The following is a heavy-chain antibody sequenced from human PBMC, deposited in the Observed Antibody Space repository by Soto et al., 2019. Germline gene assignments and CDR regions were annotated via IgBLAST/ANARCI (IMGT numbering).Heavy chain of an antibody. J-gene: IGHJ6*03. V-gene: IGHV4-59*01. Sequence: QVQLQESGPGLVKPSETLSLTCTVSGGSISSYYWSWIRQPPGKGLEWIGYIYYSGSTTYNPSLKSRVTISVATSKNQFSLKLSSVTAADTAVYYCARSYRRYCSGGSCYSYYYYYMDVWGKGTTVTVSS. D-gene: IGHD2-15*01. CDR2: IYYSGST. CDR3: ARSYRRYCSGGSCYSYYYYYMDV. CDR1: GGSISSYY.